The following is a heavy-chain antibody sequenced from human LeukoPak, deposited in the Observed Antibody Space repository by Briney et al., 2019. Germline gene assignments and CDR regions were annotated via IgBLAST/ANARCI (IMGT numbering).Heavy chain of an antibody. CDR2: INTNTGNP. CDR1: GYTFTSNS. CDR3: ARASRASTGLVDY. V-gene: IGHV7-4-1*02. Sequence: ASVKVSCKTSGYTFTSNSTNWVRQAPGQGLEWMGWINTNTGNPTYAQGFTGRFVFSLDTSVSTANLQISSLKADDTAVYYCARASRASTGLVDYWGQGTLVTVSS. D-gene: IGHD3/OR15-3a*01. J-gene: IGHJ4*02.